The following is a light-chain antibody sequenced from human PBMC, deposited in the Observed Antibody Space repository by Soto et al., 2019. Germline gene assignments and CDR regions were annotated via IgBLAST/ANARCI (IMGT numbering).Light chain of an antibody. CDR1: QSISRY. CDR2: GAS. J-gene: IGKJ1*01. Sequence: PGDRITITCRSSQSISRYLNWYQQRPGTAPKVLIYGASSRATGIPDRFSGSGSGTDFTLTISRLEPEDFAVYYCQQYGSSPQTFGQGTKVDIK. CDR3: QQYGSSPQT. V-gene: IGKV3-20*01.